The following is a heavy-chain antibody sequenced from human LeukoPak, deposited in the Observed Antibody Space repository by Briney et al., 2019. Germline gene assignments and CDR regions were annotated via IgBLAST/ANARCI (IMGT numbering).Heavy chain of an antibody. CDR3: ARGGTGTTPAYYYMDV. CDR2: IYYSGST. CDR1: GGSISSSSYY. Sequence: PSETLSLTCTVSGGSISSSSYYWGWIPQPPGKGLEWLGSIYYSGSTYYNPSLKIRVTISVDTSKNQFSLKLSSVTAADTAVYYCARGGTGTTPAYYYMDVWGKGTPVTVSS. J-gene: IGHJ6*03. V-gene: IGHV4-39*01. D-gene: IGHD1-1*01.